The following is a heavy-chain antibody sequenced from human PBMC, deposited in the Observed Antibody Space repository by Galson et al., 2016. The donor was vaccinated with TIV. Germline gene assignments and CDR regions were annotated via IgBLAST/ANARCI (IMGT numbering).Heavy chain of an antibody. D-gene: IGHD1-14*01. CDR1: GGTFSSSA. J-gene: IGHJ4*02. CDR2: IVPFVGIG. Sequence: SVKVSCKASGGTFSSSAISWVRQAPGQGLEWMGGIVPFVGIGDYAQKFQGRITVTADESTDTAYMEMTSLTSADTAVYYCARERNHSKQDFDYWGLGTLVTVFS. V-gene: IGHV1-69*10. CDR3: ARERNHSKQDFDY.